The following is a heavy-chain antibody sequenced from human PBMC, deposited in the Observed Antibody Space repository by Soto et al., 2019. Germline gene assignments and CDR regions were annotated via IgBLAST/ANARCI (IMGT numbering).Heavy chain of an antibody. CDR3: TTVDGGSSSSCYSPIYYYYGMDV. CDR2: IKSKTEGGTT. D-gene: IGHD2-2*01. Sequence: EVQLVESGGGLVKPGGTLTLSCAASGFTFSNAWLGWVRQAPGKGLEWVGGIKSKTEGGTTDYAAPVKGRFTISRDDSKNTQYLQMNSLTTEDTAVYYCTTVDGGSSSSCYSPIYYYYGMDVWGQGTTVTVSS. V-gene: IGHV3-15*01. CDR1: GFTFSNAW. J-gene: IGHJ6*02.